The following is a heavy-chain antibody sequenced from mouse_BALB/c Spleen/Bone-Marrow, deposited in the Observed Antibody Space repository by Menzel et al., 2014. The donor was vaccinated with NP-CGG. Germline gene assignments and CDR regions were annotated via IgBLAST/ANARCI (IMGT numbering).Heavy chain of an antibody. CDR1: TY. D-gene: IGHD2-4*01. CDR2: IDPANGNT. J-gene: IGHJ1*01. Sequence: TYMHWVKQRPEQGLEWIGRIDPANGNTKYDPKFQGKATITADTSSNTAYLQLSSLTSEDTAVYYCATMITDWYFDVWGAGTTVTVSS. V-gene: IGHV14-3*02. CDR3: ATMITDWYFDV.